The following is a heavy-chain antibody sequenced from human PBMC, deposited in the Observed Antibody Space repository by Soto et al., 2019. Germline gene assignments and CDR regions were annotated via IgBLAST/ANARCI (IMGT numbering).Heavy chain of an antibody. D-gene: IGHD3-22*01. CDR3: VRDYDSSGFNSGH. CDR2: IGSDGRTT. V-gene: IGHV3-74*03. J-gene: IGHJ1*01. CDR1: GFRFSSYW. Sequence: GGPLRLPFLPFGFRFSSYWMHGIRQLPGKGLMWVSQIGSDGRTTTTADSVKGSFTISRDNARNTLYLQMNSPRANDTSMYSCVRDYDSSGFNSGHWGRGTLVTVSS.